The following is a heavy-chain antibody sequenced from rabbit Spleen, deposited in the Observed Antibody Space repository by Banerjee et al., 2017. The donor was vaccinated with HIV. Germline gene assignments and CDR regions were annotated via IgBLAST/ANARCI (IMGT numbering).Heavy chain of an antibody. Sequence: QEQLEESGGDLVKPEGSLTLTCTASGFSFSSSYDMCWVRQAPGKGLEWIGCIYTGSGKTYYASWAKGRFTISKSSSTTVTLQMTSLTAADTATYFCVRDLVAVIGWNFNLWGPGTLVTVS. CDR1: GFSFSSSYD. D-gene: IGHD1-1*01. CDR2: IYTGSGKT. J-gene: IGHJ4*01. V-gene: IGHV1S45*01. CDR3: VRDLVAVIGWNFNL.